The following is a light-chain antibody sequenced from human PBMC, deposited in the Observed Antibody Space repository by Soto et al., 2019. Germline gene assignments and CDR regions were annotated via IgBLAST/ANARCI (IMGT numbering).Light chain of an antibody. J-gene: IGLJ2*01. CDR2: EGT. CDR3: ATWDDTLSGPV. Sequence: QSVLTQPASVSGSPGQSITISCTGTSSDVGSYNLVSWYQQHPGKAPKLVIHEGTKRPSGVSNRFSGSKSGNTASLTISGLQAEDEADYYCATWDDTLSGPVFGGGTKLTVL. CDR1: SSDVGSYNL. V-gene: IGLV2-23*01.